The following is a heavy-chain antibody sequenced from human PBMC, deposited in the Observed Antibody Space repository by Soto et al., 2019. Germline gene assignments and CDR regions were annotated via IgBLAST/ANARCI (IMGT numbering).Heavy chain of an antibody. Sequence: ASVKVSCKASGYTFTSYGISWVRQAPGQGLEWMGWISAYNGNTNYAQKLQGRVTMTTDTSTSTAYMELRSLRSDDTAVNYCARCPQSEVGHYYYYMDVWGKGTTVTVSS. J-gene: IGHJ6*03. CDR2: ISAYNGNT. CDR1: GYTFTSYG. CDR3: ARCPQSEVGHYYYYMDV. V-gene: IGHV1-18*01. D-gene: IGHD1-26*01.